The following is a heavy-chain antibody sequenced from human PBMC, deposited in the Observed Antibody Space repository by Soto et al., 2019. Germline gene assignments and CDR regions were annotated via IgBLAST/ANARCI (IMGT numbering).Heavy chain of an antibody. CDR1: GFTFSSYA. J-gene: IGHJ4*02. CDR2: VSIDGST. V-gene: IGHV3-23*01. Sequence: VGSLRLSCAASGFTFSSYAMGWVRQGPGKGLEWVAVVSIDGSTHYADSVRGRFTISRDNSKNTLSLQMNSLTAEDTAVYFCEKRRGADRHFGYWGQGALVTVSS. CDR3: EKRRGADRHFGY. D-gene: IGHD2-15*01.